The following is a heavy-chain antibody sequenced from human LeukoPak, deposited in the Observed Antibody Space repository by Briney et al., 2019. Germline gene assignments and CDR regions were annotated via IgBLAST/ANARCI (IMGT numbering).Heavy chain of an antibody. J-gene: IGHJ4*02. V-gene: IGHV1-24*01. Sequence: ASVTVSCKVSGYTLTELSMHWVRQAPGKGREWMGGFDPEDGETIYAQKFQGRVTMTEDTSTDTAYMELSSLRSEDTAVYYCAREASGAARWYFEYWGQGTLVTISS. D-gene: IGHD6-6*01. CDR1: GYTLTELS. CDR3: AREASGAARWYFEY. CDR2: FDPEDGET.